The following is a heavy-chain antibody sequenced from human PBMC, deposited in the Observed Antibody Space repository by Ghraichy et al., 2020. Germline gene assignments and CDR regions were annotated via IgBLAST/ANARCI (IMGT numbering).Heavy chain of an antibody. D-gene: IGHD6-19*01. J-gene: IGHJ4*02. Sequence: LSLTCAASGFTFSSYNMNWVRQAPGKGLEWVSYISSSTSTIYYADSAKGRFTISRDNAKNSLYLQMNSLRAEDTAVYYCARSSGWYREFDYWGQGTLVTVSS. V-gene: IGHV3-48*04. CDR1: GFTFSSYN. CDR2: ISSSTSTI. CDR3: ARSSGWYREFDY.